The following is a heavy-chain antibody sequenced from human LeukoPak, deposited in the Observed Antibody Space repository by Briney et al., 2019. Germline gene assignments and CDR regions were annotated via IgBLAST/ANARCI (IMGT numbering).Heavy chain of an antibody. CDR1: GGTFSSYA. CDR2: IIPIFGTA. CDR3: ARDNSVRDEAWWFYP. Sequence: SVKVSCTASGGTFSSYAISWVRQAPGQGLEWMGGIIPIFGTANYAQKFQGRVTITADESTSTAYMELSSLRSEDTAVYCCARDNSVRDEAWWFYPWGQGTLVTVSS. D-gene: IGHD5-24*01. J-gene: IGHJ5*02. V-gene: IGHV1-69*13.